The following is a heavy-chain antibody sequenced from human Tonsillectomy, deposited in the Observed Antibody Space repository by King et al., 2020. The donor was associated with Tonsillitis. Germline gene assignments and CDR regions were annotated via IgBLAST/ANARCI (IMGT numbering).Heavy chain of an antibody. J-gene: IGHJ3*01. CDR1: GGSLYGHY. CDR2: INYSGNS. V-gene: IGHV4-34*01. D-gene: IGHD2-2*01. Sequence: VQLQQWGAGLLKPSETLTLTCAVNGGSLYGHYWSWIRQPQGKGLEWIGEINYSGNSNYNPSLKSRVTMSVDTSENQVSLKLSSVTAADTAVYYCARAAPIVQDAFDLWGQGTLVIVSS. CDR3: ARAAPIVQDAFDL.